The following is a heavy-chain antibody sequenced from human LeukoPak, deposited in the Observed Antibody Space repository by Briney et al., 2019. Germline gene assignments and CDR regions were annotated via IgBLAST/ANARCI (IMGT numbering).Heavy chain of an antibody. CDR2: VDPTGST. V-gene: IGHV4-4*07. Sequence: SETLSLTCSVSGGSIDSHYWSWIRQSAGQGVEWIGRVDPTGSTKYNPSLKSRVTMSVDTSKNQFSLKLSSVTAADTAVYYCARFPLGWPLGAFDIWGQGTMVTVSS. D-gene: IGHD2-15*01. CDR3: ARFPLGWPLGAFDI. CDR1: GGSIDSHY. J-gene: IGHJ3*02.